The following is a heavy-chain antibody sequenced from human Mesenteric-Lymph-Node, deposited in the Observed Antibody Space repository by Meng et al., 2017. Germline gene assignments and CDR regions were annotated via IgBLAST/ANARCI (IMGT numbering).Heavy chain of an antibody. J-gene: IGHJ4*02. V-gene: IGHV4-4*02. Sequence: QVQQQASGPRLVKRSGTLSLPGAVSGGSISSSNWWSWVRQPPGKGLEWIGEIYHSGSTNYNPSLKSRVTISVDKSKNQFSLNLSSVTAADTAVYYCARVGQWLPIDYWGQGTLVTVSS. D-gene: IGHD6-19*01. CDR1: GGSISSSNW. CDR2: IYHSGST. CDR3: ARVGQWLPIDY.